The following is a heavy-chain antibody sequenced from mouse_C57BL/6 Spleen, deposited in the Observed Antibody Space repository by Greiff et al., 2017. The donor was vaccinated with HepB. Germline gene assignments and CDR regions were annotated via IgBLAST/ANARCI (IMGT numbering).Heavy chain of an antibody. J-gene: IGHJ4*01. D-gene: IGHD2-2*01. CDR2: IHPNSGST. Sequence: QVQLQQPGAELVKPGASVKLSCKASGYTFTSYWMHWVKQRPGQGLEWIGRIHPNSGSTNYNEKFKSKATLTVDKSSSTAYMQLSSLTSEDSAVYYCARAMVKGAMDYWGQGTSVTVSS. CDR1: GYTFTSYW. V-gene: IGHV1-64*01. CDR3: ARAMVKGAMDY.